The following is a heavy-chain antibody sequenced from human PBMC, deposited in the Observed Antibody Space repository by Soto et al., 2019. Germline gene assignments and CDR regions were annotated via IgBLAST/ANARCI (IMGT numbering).Heavy chain of an antibody. V-gene: IGHV3-23*01. Sequence: EVQLLESGGGVVQPGGSLRLSCAASGFTFSAYAMSWVRKAPGKGLQWVSAVGGSDTDQHYAGYVRGRFTVSRDNFKNSLYLQMNSLRADDTAVYYCAKDATAVNGVWDPFDMWGQGTDVSVSS. CDR3: AKDATAVNGVWDPFDM. CDR2: VGGSDTDQ. D-gene: IGHD2-8*01. J-gene: IGHJ3*02. CDR1: GFTFSAYA.